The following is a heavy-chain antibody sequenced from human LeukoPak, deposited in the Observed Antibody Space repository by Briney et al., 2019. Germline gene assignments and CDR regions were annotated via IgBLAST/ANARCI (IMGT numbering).Heavy chain of an antibody. V-gene: IGHV3-7*01. Sequence: PGGPLRLSCEASGFTFSDYWMIWVRQAPGKGLEWVADIKGDESDRFYVDSVRGRFSISRDDAKNSLYLHMNSLRVKDTALYYCARLYVDPMTTTSYYFDSWGQGTLVTVSS. D-gene: IGHD4-17*01. CDR2: IKGDESDR. J-gene: IGHJ4*02. CDR1: GFTFSDYW. CDR3: ARLYVDPMTTTSYYFDS.